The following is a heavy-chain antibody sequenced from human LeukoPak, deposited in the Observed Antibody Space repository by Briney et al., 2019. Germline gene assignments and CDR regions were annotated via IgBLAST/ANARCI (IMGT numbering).Heavy chain of an antibody. CDR1: GGSISSSSYY. Sequence: NPSETLSLTCTVSGGSISSSSYYWGWIRQPPGKGLEWIGSIYYSGSTYYNPSLKSRVTISVDTSKNQFSLKLSSVTAADTAVYYCARAPYYYMDVWGKGTTVTVSS. J-gene: IGHJ6*03. CDR2: IYYSGST. CDR3: ARAPYYYMDV. V-gene: IGHV4-39*07.